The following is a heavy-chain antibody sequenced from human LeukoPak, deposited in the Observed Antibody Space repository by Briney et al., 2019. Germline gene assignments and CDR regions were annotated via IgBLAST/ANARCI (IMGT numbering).Heavy chain of an antibody. J-gene: IGHJ4*02. CDR2: INHSGST. V-gene: IGHV4-34*01. D-gene: IGHD3-10*01. CDR1: GGSFSGYY. Sequence: TSETLSLTCAVYGGSFSGYYWSWIRQPPGKGLEWIGEINHSGSTNYNPSLKSRVTISVDTSKNQFSLKLSSVTAADTAVYYCASGAPGDILPRGIDYWGQGTLVTVSS. CDR3: ASGAPGDILPRGIDY.